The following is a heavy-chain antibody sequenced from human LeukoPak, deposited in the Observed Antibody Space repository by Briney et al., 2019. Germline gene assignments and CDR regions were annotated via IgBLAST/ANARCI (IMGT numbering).Heavy chain of an antibody. J-gene: IGHJ6*03. CDR3: ARRGISQGYYMDV. Sequence: SETLSLTCVVYGTSFSGSYWNWIRQPPGKGLEWIGSIYYRGSTYYNPSLKSRVTISVDTSKNQFSLKLSSVTAADTAVYYCARRGISQGYYMDVWGKGTTVTTSS. CDR1: GTSFSGSY. CDR2: IYYRGST. D-gene: IGHD6-13*01. V-gene: IGHV4-34*01.